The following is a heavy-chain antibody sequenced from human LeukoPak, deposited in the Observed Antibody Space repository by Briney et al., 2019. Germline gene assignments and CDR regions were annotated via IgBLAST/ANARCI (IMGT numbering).Heavy chain of an antibody. Sequence: SVKVSCKASGGTFSSYAIAWVRQAPGQGLEWMGRITVMCGTANYAQKFQDRVTITTDESTRTSYMEVSSLRSEDTAVYFCATELRGYSFGYDSWGQGTLVTVSS. V-gene: IGHV1-69*05. D-gene: IGHD5-12*01. J-gene: IGHJ5*01. CDR1: GGTFSSYA. CDR2: ITVMCGTA. CDR3: ATELRGYSFGYDS.